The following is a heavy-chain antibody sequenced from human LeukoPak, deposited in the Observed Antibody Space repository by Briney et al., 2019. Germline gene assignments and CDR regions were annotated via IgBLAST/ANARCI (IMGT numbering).Heavy chain of an antibody. V-gene: IGHV3-7*01. CDR2: IKQDGSER. Sequence: PGGSLRLSCAAPGFRFSSHWMTWVRQAPGKGLEWVANIKQDGSERYYVDSVKGRFTISRDNTKNSLYLQMNSLRAEDTAVYYCTRSSLSFDYWGQGTLVTVSS. D-gene: IGHD3-16*02. J-gene: IGHJ4*02. CDR1: GFRFSSHW. CDR3: TRSSLSFDY.